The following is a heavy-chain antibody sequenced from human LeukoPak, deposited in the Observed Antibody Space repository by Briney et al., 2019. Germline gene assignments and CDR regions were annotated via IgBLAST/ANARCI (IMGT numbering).Heavy chain of an antibody. Sequence: GGSLRLSCAASGFTFSTYGMHWVRQAPGKGLEWVAVIIHDGSNKYYADSVKGRFTISRDNSKNTLYLQMNSLRAEGTAVYYCAKDSRYGYRWDYDYWGQGTLVTVSS. CDR2: IIHDGSNK. D-gene: IGHD5-18*01. CDR1: GFTFSTYG. V-gene: IGHV3-30*18. J-gene: IGHJ4*02. CDR3: AKDSRYGYRWDYDY.